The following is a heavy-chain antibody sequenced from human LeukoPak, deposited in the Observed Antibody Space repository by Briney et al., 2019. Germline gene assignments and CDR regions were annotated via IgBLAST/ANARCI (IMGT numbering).Heavy chain of an antibody. CDR2: ISYDGSNK. Sequence: GGSLRLSCAASGFTFSSYAMHWVRQAPGKGLEWVAVISYDGSNKYYADSVKGRFTISRDNSKNTLYLQMNSLRAEDTAVYYCARDLIVAARDAFDIWGQGTMVTVSS. CDR3: ARDLIVAARDAFDI. V-gene: IGHV3-30*04. CDR1: GFTFSSYA. D-gene: IGHD6-6*01. J-gene: IGHJ3*02.